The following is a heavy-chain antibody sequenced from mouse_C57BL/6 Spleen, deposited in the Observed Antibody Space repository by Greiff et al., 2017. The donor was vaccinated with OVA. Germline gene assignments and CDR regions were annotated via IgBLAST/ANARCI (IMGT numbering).Heavy chain of an antibody. CDR2: IDPSDSET. J-gene: IGHJ1*03. CDR1: GYTFTSYW. D-gene: IGHD1-1*01. CDR3: ASGRPYNGSSYGYFDV. Sequence: QVQLQQPGAELVRPGSSVKLSCKASGYTFTSYWMHWVKQRPIQGLEWIGNIDPSDSETHYNQKFKDKATLTVDKSSSTAYMQLSSLTSEDSAVYSCASGRPYNGSSYGYFDVWGTGTTVTVSS. V-gene: IGHV1-52*01.